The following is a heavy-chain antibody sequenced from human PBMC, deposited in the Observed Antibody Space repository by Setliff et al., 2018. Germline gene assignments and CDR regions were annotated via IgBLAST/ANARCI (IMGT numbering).Heavy chain of an antibody. Sequence: SETLSLTCTVSRGSISSSGYYWSWIRQPPGKGLEWIGEISHSGNTNYNPSFKSRVTISIDTSKNQFSLKVNSVTAADTAVYFCARVLVLGYNWFDPWGQGTLVTVSS. CDR1: RGSISSSGYY. CDR3: ARVLVLGYNWFDP. V-gene: IGHV4-39*01. D-gene: IGHD3-10*01. CDR2: ISHSGNT. J-gene: IGHJ5*02.